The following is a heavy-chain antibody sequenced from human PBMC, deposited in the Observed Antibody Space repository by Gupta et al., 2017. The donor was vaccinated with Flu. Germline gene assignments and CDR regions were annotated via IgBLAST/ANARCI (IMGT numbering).Heavy chain of an antibody. CDR3: TAGACGGSNFDM. CDR2: LKSHVDGGTA. V-gene: IGHV3-15*07. J-gene: IGHJ3*02. CDR1: GFNFIAAY. Sequence: ELQLVASGGGLVEPGGSLRLSCAACGFNFIAAYLYRVRQAPGKGLEGVGRLKSHVDGGTADDGARVKGRYTIGREDAKKRLILHMRRLQSEETDMYFWTAGACGGSNFDMCGQGTMVTVA. D-gene: IGHD3-16*01.